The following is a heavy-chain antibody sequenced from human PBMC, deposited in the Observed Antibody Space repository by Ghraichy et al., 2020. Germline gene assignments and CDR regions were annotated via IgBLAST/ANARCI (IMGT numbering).Heavy chain of an antibody. CDR1: GDSVSSNSAA. CDR2: TYYRSKWYN. CDR3: ARDPGPPYSQGIYSSSWYLSGWYYYYYGMDV. D-gene: IGHD6-13*01. V-gene: IGHV6-1*01. J-gene: IGHJ6*02. Sequence: TLSLTCAISGDSVSSNSAAWNWIRQSPSRGLEWLGRTYYRSKWYNDYAVSVKSRITINPDTSKNQFSLQLNSVTPEDTAVYYCARDPGPPYSQGIYSSSWYLSGWYYYYYGMDVWGQGTTVTVSS.